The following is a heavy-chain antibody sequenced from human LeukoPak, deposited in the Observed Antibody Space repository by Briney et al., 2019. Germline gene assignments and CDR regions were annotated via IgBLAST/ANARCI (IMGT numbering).Heavy chain of an antibody. CDR1: GGSISSSSYY. J-gene: IGHJ3*02. V-gene: IGHV4-39*07. CDR3: AREGAFDI. Sequence: PSETLSLTCTVSGGSISSSSYYWGWIRQPPGKGLEWIGSIYYSGSTNYNPSLKSRVTISVDTSKNQFSLKLSSVTAADTAVYYCAREGAFDIWGQGTMVTVSS. CDR2: IYYSGST.